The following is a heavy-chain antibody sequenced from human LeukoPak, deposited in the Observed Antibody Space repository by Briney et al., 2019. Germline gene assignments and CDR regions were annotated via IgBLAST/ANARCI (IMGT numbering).Heavy chain of an antibody. J-gene: IGHJ2*01. CDR2: IYYSGST. CDR1: SGSISSNY. CDR3: ARVAAGPRRYFDL. V-gene: IGHV4-59*12. D-gene: IGHD6-25*01. Sequence: PSETLSLTCTVSSGSISSNYWNWIRQPPGKGLEWIGYIYYSGSTDYNPSLKSRVTISVDTSKNQFSLKLSSVTAADTAVYYCARVAAGPRRYFDLWGRGTLVTVSS.